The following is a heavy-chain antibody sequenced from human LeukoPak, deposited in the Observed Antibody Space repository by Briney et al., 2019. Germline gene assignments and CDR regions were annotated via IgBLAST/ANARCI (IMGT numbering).Heavy chain of an antibody. CDR1: GFTFSSYA. D-gene: IGHD1-26*01. Sequence: GGSLRLSCAASGFTFSSYAMSWVRQDPGKGLEWVSAISGSGGSTYYADSVKGRFTISRDNAKNTLYLQMNSQRAEDTAVYYCEKEGSIRRIVFHYWGQGTLVTVSS. J-gene: IGHJ4*02. CDR2: ISGSGGST. CDR3: EKEGSIRRIVFHY. V-gene: IGHV3-23*01.